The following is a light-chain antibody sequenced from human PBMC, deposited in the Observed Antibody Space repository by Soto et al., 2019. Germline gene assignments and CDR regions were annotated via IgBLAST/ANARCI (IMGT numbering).Light chain of an antibody. V-gene: IGKV3-11*01. J-gene: IGKJ2*01. Sequence: EIVLTESPATLSLSPGERASLSCRVSQSVGSSLAWYQQKPGQPPRLRIYDASNRATGSPARLSGSGSGTDFTLTISYLEPEDVAVYYCQQYGNSPYTLGQGTKVDI. CDR3: QQYGNSPYT. CDR1: QSVGSS. CDR2: DAS.